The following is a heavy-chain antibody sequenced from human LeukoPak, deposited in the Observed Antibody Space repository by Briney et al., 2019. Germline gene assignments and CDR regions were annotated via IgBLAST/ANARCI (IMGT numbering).Heavy chain of an antibody. J-gene: IGHJ4*02. CDR1: GFTFSSYG. CDR2: ISYDGSNK. Sequence: PGGSLRLSCAASGFTFSSYGMHWVRQAPGKGLEWVAVISYDGSNKYYADSVKGRFTISRDNSKNTLYLQMNSLRSEDTAVYYCARRWFFDYWGQGTLVTVSS. V-gene: IGHV3-30*03. CDR3: ARRWFFDY. D-gene: IGHD3-9*01.